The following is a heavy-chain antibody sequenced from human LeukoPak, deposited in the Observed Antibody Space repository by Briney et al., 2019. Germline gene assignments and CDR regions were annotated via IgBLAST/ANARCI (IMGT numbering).Heavy chain of an antibody. D-gene: IGHD6-19*01. CDR2: ISYDGSNK. V-gene: IGHV3-30-3*01. Sequence: PGGSLRLSCAASGFTFSSSAMRWVRQAPGKGLEWVAVISYDGSNKYYADSVKGRFTISRDNSKNTLYLQMNSLRAEDTAVYYCARDRQWLASNYFDYWGQGTLVTVSS. CDR1: GFTFSSSA. J-gene: IGHJ4*02. CDR3: ARDRQWLASNYFDY.